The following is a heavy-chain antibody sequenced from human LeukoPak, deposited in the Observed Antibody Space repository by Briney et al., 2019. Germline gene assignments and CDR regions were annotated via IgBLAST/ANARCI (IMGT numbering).Heavy chain of an antibody. CDR2: INHSGST. CDR3: ARGRVFLGPKFDP. Sequence: PSETLSLTCAVYGGSFSGYYWSWIRQPPGKGLEWIGEINHSGSTNYNPSLKSRVTISVDTSKNQFSLKLSSVTAADTAVYYCARGRVFLGPKFDPWGQGTLVTVSS. CDR1: GGSFSGYY. D-gene: IGHD6-13*01. J-gene: IGHJ5*02. V-gene: IGHV4-34*01.